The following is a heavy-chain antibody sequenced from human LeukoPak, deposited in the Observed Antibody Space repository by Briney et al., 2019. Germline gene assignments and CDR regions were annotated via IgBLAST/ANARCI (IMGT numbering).Heavy chain of an antibody. D-gene: IGHD3-9*01. J-gene: IGHJ4*02. CDR2: INHSGST. CDR1: GGSFSGYY. CDR3: ARVVGDYDILTGYYSSPYFDY. Sequence: NPSETLSLTCAVYGGSFSGYYWSWIRQPPGKGLEWIGEINHSGSTNYNPPLKSRVTISVDTSKNQFSLKLSSVTAADTAVYYCARVVGDYDILTGYYSSPYFDYWGQGTLVTVSS. V-gene: IGHV4-34*01.